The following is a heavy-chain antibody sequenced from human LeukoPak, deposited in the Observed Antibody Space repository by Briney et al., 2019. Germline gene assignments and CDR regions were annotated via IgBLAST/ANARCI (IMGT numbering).Heavy chain of an antibody. V-gene: IGHV3-30*02. J-gene: IGHJ4*02. D-gene: IGHD3-22*01. CDR2: IRYDGSNK. Sequence: GGSLRLSCAASGFTFSSYGMHWVRQAPGKGLEWVAFIRYDGSNKYYADSVKGRFTISRDNSKNALYLQMNSLRAEDTAVYYCAKDSDYYGSSRSEYFDYWGQGTLVTVSS. CDR1: GFTFSSYG. CDR3: AKDSDYYGSSRSEYFDY.